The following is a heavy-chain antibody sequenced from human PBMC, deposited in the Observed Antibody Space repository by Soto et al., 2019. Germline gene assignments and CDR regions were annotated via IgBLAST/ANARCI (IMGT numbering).Heavy chain of an antibody. J-gene: IGHJ4*01. V-gene: IGHV1-8*01. CDR2: MNPNSGDT. CDR1: GYTFVTYD. Sequence: ASVKVSCKASGYTFVTYDFIWVRQASGQGLEWMGWMNPNSGDTGYAQKFQGRVSMTRNTSIATAYMELSSLRSEDTAVYYCARDRGYSDYESDYWG. D-gene: IGHD5-12*01. CDR3: ARDRGYSDYESDY.